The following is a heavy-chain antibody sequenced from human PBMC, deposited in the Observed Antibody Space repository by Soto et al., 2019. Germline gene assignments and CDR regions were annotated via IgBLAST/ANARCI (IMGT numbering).Heavy chain of an antibody. Sequence: QITLKESGPTRVKPTQTLTLTCTFSGFSLSTSGVGVGWVRQPPGKALEWLVFIYWDDDKRYSPSLRSRLTIPKDASKTQVVLTMTNVDPVDTATYFCANRRIGVFQGNYGGFDYWGQGTLVTVSS. V-gene: IGHV2-5*02. CDR2: IYWDDDK. CDR1: GFSLSTSGVG. J-gene: IGHJ4*02. D-gene: IGHD1-7*01. CDR3: ANRRIGVFQGNYGGFDY.